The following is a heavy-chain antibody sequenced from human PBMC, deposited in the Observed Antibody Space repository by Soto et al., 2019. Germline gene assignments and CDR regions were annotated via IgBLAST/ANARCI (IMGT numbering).Heavy chain of an antibody. CDR1: GYTFSSYG. V-gene: IGHV1-18*01. D-gene: IGHD2-21*02. J-gene: IGHJ4*02. Sequence: QVHLMQSGAEVKSPGASVRVSCKASGYTFSSYGVSWVRQARGQGLECMGWISVYNGHTNYAQKFQGRVTMTTDTSTSTAYMELRSLRSADTAVYFCARCVFGDNVPPLDHWCQGTLVTVSA. CDR3: ARCVFGDNVPPLDH. CDR2: ISVYNGHT.